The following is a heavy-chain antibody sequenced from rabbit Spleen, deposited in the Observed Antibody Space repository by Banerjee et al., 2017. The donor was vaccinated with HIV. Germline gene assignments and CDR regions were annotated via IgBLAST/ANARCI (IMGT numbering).Heavy chain of an antibody. V-gene: IGHV1S45*01. J-gene: IGHJ6*01. CDR3: ARDTGSSFSTYGMDL. Sequence: QEQLVESGGGLVQPEGSLTLTCTASGFSFSNKAVMCWVRQAPGQGLEWIACINAITGKAVYANWAKGRFTFSKTSSTTVTLQMTSLTAADTATYFCARDTGSSFSTYGMDLWGPGTLVTVS. CDR2: INAITGKA. D-gene: IGHD8-1*01. CDR1: GFSFSNKAV.